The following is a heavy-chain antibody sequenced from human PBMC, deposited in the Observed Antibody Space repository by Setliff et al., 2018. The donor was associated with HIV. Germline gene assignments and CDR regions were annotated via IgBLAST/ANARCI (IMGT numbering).Heavy chain of an antibody. J-gene: IGHJ3*02. CDR2: IYSSGTT. V-gene: IGHV4-4*08. CDR3: AKYWRASGAYVFDI. Sequence: SETLSLTCTVSGGPMSGYYWSWLRQSPVKGLEWIGYIYSSGTTNYNPSFKSRVSISLDTSRSQFSLMLSSVTAADTAIYYCAKYWRASGAYVFDIWGLGTMVTVSS. D-gene: IGHD2-15*01. CDR1: GGPMSGYY.